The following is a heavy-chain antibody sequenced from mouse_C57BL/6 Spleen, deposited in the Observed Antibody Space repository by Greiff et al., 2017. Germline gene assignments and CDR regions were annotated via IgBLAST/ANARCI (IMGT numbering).Heavy chain of an antibody. J-gene: IGHJ3*01. D-gene: IGHD2-3*01. CDR2: ISDGGSYT. CDR1: GFTFSSYA. V-gene: IGHV5-4*03. CDR3: ARARDGYSSFAY. Sequence: EVKVVESGGGLVKPGGSLKLSCAASGFTFSSYAMSWVRQTPEKRLEWVATISDGGSYTYYPDNVKGRFTISRDNAKNNLYLQMSHLKSEDTAMYYCARARDGYSSFAYWGQGTLVTVSA.